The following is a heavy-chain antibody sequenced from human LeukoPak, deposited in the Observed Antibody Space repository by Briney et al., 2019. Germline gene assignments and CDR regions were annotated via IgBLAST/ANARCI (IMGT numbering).Heavy chain of an antibody. Sequence: SETLSPTCTVSGGSISSYYWSWIRQPPGKGLEWIGYIYDSGSTKYNPSLKSRLTISVDTSKNQFSLKLSSVTAADTAVYYCARHRGHYDSRYDWGQGTLVAVSS. CDR2: IYDSGST. D-gene: IGHD3-22*01. CDR3: ARHRGHYDSRYD. V-gene: IGHV4-59*08. CDR1: GGSISSYY. J-gene: IGHJ4*02.